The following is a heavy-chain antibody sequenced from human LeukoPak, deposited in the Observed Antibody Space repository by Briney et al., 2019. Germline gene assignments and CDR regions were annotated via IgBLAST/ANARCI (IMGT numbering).Heavy chain of an antibody. D-gene: IGHD4-17*01. CDR3: ARVPTTTVTVDY. V-gene: IGHV3-11*01. CDR1: GFTFSDYY. CDR2: ISSSGSTI. Sequence: GSLRLSCAASGFTFSDYYMSWIRQAPGKGLEWVSYISSSGSTIYYADSVKGRFTISRDNAKNSLYLQMNSLRAEDTAVYYCARVPTTTVTVDYWGQGTLVTVSS. J-gene: IGHJ4*02.